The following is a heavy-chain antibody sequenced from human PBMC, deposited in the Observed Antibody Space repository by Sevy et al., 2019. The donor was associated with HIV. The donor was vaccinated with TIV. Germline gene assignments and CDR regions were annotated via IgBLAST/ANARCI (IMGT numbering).Heavy chain of an antibody. J-gene: IGHJ4*02. CDR2: ISAYNGNT. Sequence: ASVKVSCKASGYTFTSYGISWVRQAPGQGLEWMGWISAYNGNTNYAQKLQGRVTMTTDTSTSTAYMELRSLRSDDTAVYYCARVDCSSTSCYETQFDYWGQGTLVTVSP. CDR3: ARVDCSSTSCYETQFDY. V-gene: IGHV1-18*04. CDR1: GYTFTSYG. D-gene: IGHD2-2*01.